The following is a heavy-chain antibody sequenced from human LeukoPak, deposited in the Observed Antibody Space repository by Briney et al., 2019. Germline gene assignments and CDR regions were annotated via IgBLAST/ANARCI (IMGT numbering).Heavy chain of an antibody. D-gene: IGHD5-12*01. J-gene: IGHJ6*02. CDR1: GFTFSSYA. CDR3: ARDIEEARRWWLRLNYYYYGMDV. Sequence: GGSLRLSCAASGFTFSSYAMHWVRQAPGKGLEWVAVISYDGSNKYYADSVKGRFTISRDNSKNTLYLQMNSLRAEDMAVYYCARDIEEARRWWLRLNYYYYGMDVWGQESTVTVSS. V-gene: IGHV3-30*04. CDR2: ISYDGSNK.